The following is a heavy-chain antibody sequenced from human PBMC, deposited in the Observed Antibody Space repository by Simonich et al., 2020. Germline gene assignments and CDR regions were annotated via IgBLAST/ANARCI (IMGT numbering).Heavy chain of an antibody. CDR3: AGGKGWKNAFDI. CDR1: GGSFSGYY. J-gene: IGHJ3*02. D-gene: IGHD1-1*01. Sequence: QVQLQQWGAGLLKPSETLSLTCAVYGGSFSGYYWSWIRQPPGKGLEWIGEINHSGSTNNNPSLKVRVTMSVDTSKNQFSLKLGSVTAADTAVYYCAGGKGWKNAFDIWGQGTMVTVSS. V-gene: IGHV4-34*01. CDR2: INHSGST.